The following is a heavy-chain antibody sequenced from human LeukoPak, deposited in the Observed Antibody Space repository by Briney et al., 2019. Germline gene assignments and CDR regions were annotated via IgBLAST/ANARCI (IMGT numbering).Heavy chain of an antibody. Sequence: SETLSLTCTVSGGSISSSTFYWGWIRQPPGKGLEWIGTIYYSGSTFYNPSLKSRVTVSVDTSKNQFSLKLSSLTAADTAVYYCAQGMEGATDFDYWGQGTLVTVSS. D-gene: IGHD1-26*01. CDR2: IYYSGST. J-gene: IGHJ4*02. CDR1: GGSISSSTFY. V-gene: IGHV4-39*07. CDR3: AQGMEGATDFDY.